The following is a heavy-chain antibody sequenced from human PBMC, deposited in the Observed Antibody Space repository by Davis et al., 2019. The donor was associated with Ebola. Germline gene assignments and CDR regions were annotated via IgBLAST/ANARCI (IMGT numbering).Heavy chain of an antibody. D-gene: IGHD2-15*01. CDR3: AREGYCSGGSCGAYDY. J-gene: IGHJ4*02. Sequence: ASVKVSCKASGYTFAGYYVHWVRQAPGQGLEWMGWINPNSGFTNYAQKFQGRVTMTRDTSISTAYMEVTRLRSDDTAVYYCAREGYCSGGSCGAYDYWGQGTLVTVSS. CDR1: GYTFAGYY. CDR2: INPNSGFT. V-gene: IGHV1-2*02.